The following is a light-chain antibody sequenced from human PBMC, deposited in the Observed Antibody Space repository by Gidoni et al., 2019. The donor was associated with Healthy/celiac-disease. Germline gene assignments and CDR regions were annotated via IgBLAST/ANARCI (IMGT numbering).Light chain of an antibody. V-gene: IGLV1-47*01. CDR3: AAWDDSLSGVV. Sequence: QSVLTQQPSASGTPGQRVTISCSGRSANIGRNYVYWYQQLPGTAPKLLIYRNNQRPSGVPDRFSGSKSGTSASLAISGLRSEDEADYYCAAWDDSLSGVVFGGGTKLTVL. CDR2: RNN. J-gene: IGLJ2*01. CDR1: SANIGRNY.